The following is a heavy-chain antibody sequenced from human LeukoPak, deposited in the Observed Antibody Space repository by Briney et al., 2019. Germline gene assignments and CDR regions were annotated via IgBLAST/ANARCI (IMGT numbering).Heavy chain of an antibody. CDR2: IIPIFGIA. D-gene: IGHD2-15*01. Sequence: SVKVSCKASGGTFSSYAISWVRQAPGQGLEWMGRIIPIFGIANYAQKFQGRVTITADKSTSTAYMELSSLRSEDTAVYYCAKVRPPWSHWGQGTLVTVSS. V-gene: IGHV1-69*04. CDR1: GGTFSSYA. CDR3: AKVRPPWSH. J-gene: IGHJ4*02.